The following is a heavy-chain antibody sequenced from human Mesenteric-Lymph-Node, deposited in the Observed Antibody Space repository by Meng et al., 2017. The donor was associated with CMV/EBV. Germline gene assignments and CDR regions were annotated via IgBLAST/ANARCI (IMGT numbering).Heavy chain of an antibody. D-gene: IGHD3-10*02. V-gene: IGHV4-31*02. CDR3: SRFVVPGEYFQH. Sequence: SAGSSFSCGYFWRRCRRQPAERLLWCGYSYCSGGSYYNSAHKSRVTISVETSKNQFSLKMTTVTAAGTAVYDCSRFVVPGEYFQHWGQGTLVTVSS. CDR1: AGSSFSCGYF. J-gene: IGHJ1*01. CDR2: SYCSGGS.